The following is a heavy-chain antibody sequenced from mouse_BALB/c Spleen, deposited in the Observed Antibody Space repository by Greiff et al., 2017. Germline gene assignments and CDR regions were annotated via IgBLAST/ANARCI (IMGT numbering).Heavy chain of an antibody. CDR3: ARYLHYYGSSYWYFDV. V-gene: IGHV1S56*01. CDR2: IYPGNVNT. J-gene: IGHJ1*01. CDR1: GYTFTSYY. D-gene: IGHD1-1*01. Sequence: QVQLQQSGPELVKPGASVRISCKASGYTFTSYYIHWVKQRPGQGLEWIGWIYPGNVNTKYNEKFKGKATLTADKSSSTAYMQLSSLTSEDSAVYFCARYLHYYGSSYWYFDVWGAGTTVTVSS.